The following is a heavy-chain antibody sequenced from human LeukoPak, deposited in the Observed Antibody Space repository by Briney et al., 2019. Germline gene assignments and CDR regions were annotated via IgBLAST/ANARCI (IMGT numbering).Heavy chain of an antibody. CDR1: GFIFSDFS. Sequence: GGSLRLSCGASGFIFSDFSMSWVRQTPGKGLEWVAKMTEYGTEIFYVDSVKGRFTISRDNAKNLLYLQMNSLRAEDTAVYYCVRDFRFLEDYWGQGTLVTVSS. CDR2: MTEYGTEI. J-gene: IGHJ4*02. CDR3: VRDFRFLEDY. V-gene: IGHV3-7*01. D-gene: IGHD3-3*01.